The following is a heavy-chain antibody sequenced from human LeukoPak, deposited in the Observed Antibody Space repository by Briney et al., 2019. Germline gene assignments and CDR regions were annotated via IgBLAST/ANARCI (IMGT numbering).Heavy chain of an antibody. J-gene: IGHJ4*02. CDR1: GGSISSYY. Sequence: SETLSLTCTVSGGSISSYYWSWIRQPPGKGLEWIGYIYYSGSTNYNPSLKSRVTISVDTSKNQFSLKLSSVTAADTAVYYCARVHYNFWSGYCLDYWGQGTLVTVSS. D-gene: IGHD3-3*01. CDR2: IYYSGST. V-gene: IGHV4-59*01. CDR3: ARVHYNFWSGYCLDY.